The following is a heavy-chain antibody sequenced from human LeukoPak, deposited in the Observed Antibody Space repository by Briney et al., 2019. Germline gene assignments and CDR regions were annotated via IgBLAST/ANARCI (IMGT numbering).Heavy chain of an antibody. Sequence: GGSLRLSCAASGFTFSSYAMSWVRQAPGKGLEWVSAFSGSGGSTYYADSVKGRFTISRDNSKNTLYLQMNSLRAEDTAVYYCAKGPVAGTTYYFDYWGQGTLVTVSS. CDR3: AKGPVAGTTYYFDY. V-gene: IGHV3-23*01. CDR2: FSGSGGST. CDR1: GFTFSSYA. J-gene: IGHJ4*02. D-gene: IGHD6-19*01.